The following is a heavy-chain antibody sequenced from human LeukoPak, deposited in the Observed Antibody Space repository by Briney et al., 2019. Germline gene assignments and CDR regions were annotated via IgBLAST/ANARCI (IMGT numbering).Heavy chain of an antibody. CDR3: ATATYSGSYYNWFDP. V-gene: IGHV1-24*01. D-gene: IGHD1-26*01. CDR1: GYTFSNYG. CDR2: FDPEDGET. J-gene: IGHJ5*02. Sequence: ASVKVSCKTSGYTFSNYGISWVRQAPGQGLEWMGGFDPEDGETIYAQKFQGRVTMTEDTSTDTAYMELSSQRSEDTAVYYCATATYSGSYYNWFDPWGQGTLVTVSS.